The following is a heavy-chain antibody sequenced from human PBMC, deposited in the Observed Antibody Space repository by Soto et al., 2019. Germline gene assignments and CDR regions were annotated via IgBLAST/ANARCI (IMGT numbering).Heavy chain of an antibody. D-gene: IGHD4-4*01. Sequence: GGSLRLSCAASGFTFSSYSMNWVRQAPGKGLEWVSYISSSSSTIYYADSVKGRFTISRDNAKNSLYLQMNSLRAEDTAVFYCARISYSNRHYYYYYYMDVWGKGTTVTVSS. CDR3: ARISYSNRHYYYYYYMDV. J-gene: IGHJ6*03. CDR2: ISSSSSTI. CDR1: GFTFSSYS. V-gene: IGHV3-48*01.